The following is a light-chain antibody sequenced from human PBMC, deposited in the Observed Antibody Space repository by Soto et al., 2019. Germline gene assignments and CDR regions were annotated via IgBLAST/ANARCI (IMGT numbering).Light chain of an antibody. CDR2: GAT. J-gene: IGKJ1*01. CDR3: QQYNNWTRT. CDR1: QSVSIL. V-gene: IGKV3-15*01. Sequence: EIVMTQSPATLSVSPGERATLSCRASQSVSILLAWYQQKPGQAPRIXIHGATTRDTGIPARFSGSGAGTECTRTISSLQSEDVEVDYCQQYNNWTRTFGQGTKVDIK.